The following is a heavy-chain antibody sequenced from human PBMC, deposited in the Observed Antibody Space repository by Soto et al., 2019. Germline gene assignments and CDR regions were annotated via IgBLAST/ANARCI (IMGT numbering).Heavy chain of an antibody. CDR2: ISSTSAYI. CDR3: VREVDTSMGNEPFDI. D-gene: IGHD5-18*01. J-gene: IGHJ3*02. Sequence: GGSLRLSCAAPGFSFSTYSMNWVRQAPGKGLEWVSSISSTSAYIYYADSMRGRFTISRDNARNSLSLQMNSLRAEDTAVYYCVREVDTSMGNEPFDIWGQGTMVTV. V-gene: IGHV3-21*01. CDR1: GFSFSTYS.